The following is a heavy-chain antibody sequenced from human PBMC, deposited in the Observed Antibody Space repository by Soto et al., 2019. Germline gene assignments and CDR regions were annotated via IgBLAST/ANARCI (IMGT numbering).Heavy chain of an antibody. Sequence: AETLSLTCSVSGGSISYNSYYWGWLRQPPGKGLVWVGGIFYTGTTYYSPSLKDRVTISVDTSKNSFSLNLTSVTAADTSVYFCARLVVVAPVANAWGQGTLVTVSS. V-gene: IGHV4-39*02. D-gene: IGHD2-15*01. CDR1: GGSISYNSYY. J-gene: IGHJ5*02. CDR2: IFYTGTT. CDR3: ARLVVVAPVANA.